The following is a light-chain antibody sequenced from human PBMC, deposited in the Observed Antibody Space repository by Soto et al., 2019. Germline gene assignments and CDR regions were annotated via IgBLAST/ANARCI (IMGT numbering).Light chain of an antibody. J-gene: IGKJ2*01. CDR1: QSVSSN. V-gene: IGKV3-15*01. CDR2: GAS. CDR3: QQYDDWPPYT. Sequence: EIVMTQSPATLSVSPGERATLSCRASQSVSSNLAWYQQKTGQAPRLLIYGASTRATSIPARFSSSGSGTAFTLAISRLQSEDLAFYYCQQYDDWPPYTFGQGTKLQIK.